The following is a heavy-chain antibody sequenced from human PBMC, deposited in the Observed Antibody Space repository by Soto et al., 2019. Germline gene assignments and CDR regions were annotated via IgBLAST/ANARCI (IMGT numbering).Heavy chain of an antibody. J-gene: IGHJ4*02. CDR3: ATNYGSGYRAFDY. V-gene: IGHV1-69*02. CDR2: VNPILSLS. Sequence: QVQLVQYGAEVKRPGSSVKVSCKASGDTFSFYSINWVRQAPGLGLEWMGRVNPILSLSNYAQRFQGRVTMTAEKSTSTAYMVISSLRSEDTAIYYCATNYGSGYRAFDYWGQGAQVIVAS. D-gene: IGHD3-10*01. CDR1: GDTFSFYS.